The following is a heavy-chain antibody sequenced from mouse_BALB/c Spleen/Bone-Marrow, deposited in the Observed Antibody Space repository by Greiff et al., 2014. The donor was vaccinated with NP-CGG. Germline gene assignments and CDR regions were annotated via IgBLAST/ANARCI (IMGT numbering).Heavy chain of an antibody. J-gene: IGHJ2*01. CDR3: ARFGRYYFDY. CDR2: INPGSGGA. V-gene: IGHV1-54*01. Sequence: VKLVESGAELVRPGTAVNVSCKASGYAFANYLIEWVKQRPGQGLEWIGVINPGSGGANYNEKFKGKATLTADKSSSTAYMQLSSLTSDNSAVYFCARFGRYYFDYWGQGTTLTVSS. CDR1: GYAFANYL.